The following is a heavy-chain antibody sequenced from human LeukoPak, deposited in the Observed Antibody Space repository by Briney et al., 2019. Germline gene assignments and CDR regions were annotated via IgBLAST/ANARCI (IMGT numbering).Heavy chain of an antibody. Sequence: GGSLRLSCAASGFTFSSYGMSWVRQAPGKGLEWVANIKKDGSEKYYVDSVKGRFTISRDNAKNSLYLQMNSLRAEDTAVYYCARDLYRIVVVPHYFDYWGQGTLVTASS. D-gene: IGHD3-22*01. V-gene: IGHV3-7*01. CDR3: ARDLYRIVVVPHYFDY. J-gene: IGHJ4*02. CDR1: GFTFSSYG. CDR2: IKKDGSEK.